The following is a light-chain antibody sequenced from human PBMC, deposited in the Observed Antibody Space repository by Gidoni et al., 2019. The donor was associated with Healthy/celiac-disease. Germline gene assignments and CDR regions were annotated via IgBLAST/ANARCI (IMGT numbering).Light chain of an antibody. CDR2: WAS. V-gene: IGKV4-1*01. CDR1: QSVLYSSNNKNY. Sequence: DIVMTQSPDSLAVSLGERATINCKSSQSVLYSSNNKNYLAWYQQKPGQPPKLLLYWASTRESGVPDRFSGSGSGTDFTLTISSLQAEDVAVYYCQQYYSTPTFGPGTKVEIK. CDR3: QQYYSTPT. J-gene: IGKJ3*01.